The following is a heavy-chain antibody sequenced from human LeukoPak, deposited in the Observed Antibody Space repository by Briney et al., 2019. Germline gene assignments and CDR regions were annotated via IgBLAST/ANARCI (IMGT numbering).Heavy chain of an antibody. V-gene: IGHV1-69*13. J-gene: IGHJ4*02. CDR2: IIPIFGTA. CDR1: GGTFSSYA. D-gene: IGHD6-19*01. CDR3: ARTAGVAVALSLGY. Sequence: SVKVSCKASGGTFSSYAISWVRQAPGQGLEWMGGIIPIFGTANYAQKFQGRVTITADESTSTAYMKMSSLRSEDTAVYYCARTAGVAVALSLGYWGQGTLVTVSS.